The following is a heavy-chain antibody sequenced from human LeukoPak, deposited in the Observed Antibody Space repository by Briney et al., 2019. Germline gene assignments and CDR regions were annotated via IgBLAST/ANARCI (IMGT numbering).Heavy chain of an antibody. V-gene: IGHV3-30*18. CDR3: AKEMSKGYSSSWGYYYYGMDV. J-gene: IGHJ6*02. D-gene: IGHD6-13*01. Sequence: GRSLRLSCAASGFTFSSYGMHRVRQAPGKGLEWVAVISYDGSNKYYADSVKGRFTISRDNSKNTLYLQMNSLRAEDTAVYYCAKEMSKGYSSSWGYYYYGMDVWGQGTTVTVSS. CDR1: GFTFSSYG. CDR2: ISYDGSNK.